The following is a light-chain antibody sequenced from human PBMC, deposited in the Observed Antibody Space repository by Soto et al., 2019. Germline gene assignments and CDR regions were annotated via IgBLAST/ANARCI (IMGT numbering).Light chain of an antibody. CDR3: QQYNSYPRT. Sequence: DIQMTPSPSTLSASVGDRVTITCRASQSIDSWLAWYQQKPGKAPHLLIYKASSLESGVPSRFSGSRSGTEFTLTISSLQPDDFATYYCQQYNSYPRTFGQGNKVEVK. CDR2: KAS. V-gene: IGKV1-5*03. J-gene: IGKJ1*01. CDR1: QSIDSW.